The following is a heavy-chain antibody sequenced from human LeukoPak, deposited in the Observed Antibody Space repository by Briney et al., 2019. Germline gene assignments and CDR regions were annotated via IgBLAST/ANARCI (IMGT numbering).Heavy chain of an antibody. D-gene: IGHD6-19*01. CDR3: ARDPGLRQWLVPYYYYYMDV. CDR2: INSDGSST. CDR1: GFTFLSYG. Sequence: PGGTLRLSCAASGFTFLSYGMHWVRQAPGKGLVWVSRINSDGSSTSYADSVKGRFTISRDNAKNTLYLQMNSLRAEDTAVYYCARDPGLRQWLVPYYYYYMDVWGKGTTVTISS. J-gene: IGHJ6*03. V-gene: IGHV3-74*01.